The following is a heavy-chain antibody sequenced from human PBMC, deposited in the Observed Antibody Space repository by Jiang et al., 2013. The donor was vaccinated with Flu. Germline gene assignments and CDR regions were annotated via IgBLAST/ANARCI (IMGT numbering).Heavy chain of an antibody. CDR1: GGSISSYY. Sequence: TVSGGSISSYYWSWIRQPPGKGLEWIGYIYYSGSTNYNPSLKSRVTISVDTSKNQFSLKLSSVTAADTAVYYCARQSAYFDLWGRGTLVTVSS. CDR2: IYYSGST. CDR3: ARQSAYFDL. J-gene: IGHJ2*01. V-gene: IGHV4-59*08.